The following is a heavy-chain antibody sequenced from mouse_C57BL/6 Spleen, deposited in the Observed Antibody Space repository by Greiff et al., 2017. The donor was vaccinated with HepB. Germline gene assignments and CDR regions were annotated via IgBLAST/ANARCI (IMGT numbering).Heavy chain of an antibody. CDR2: IWRGGST. CDR3: AKNGYDEGDYAMDY. D-gene: IGHD2-2*01. J-gene: IGHJ4*01. V-gene: IGHV2-5*01. CDR1: GFSLTSYG. Sequence: VQLQQSGPGLVQPSQSLSITCTVSGFSLTSYGVHWVRQSPGKGLEWLGVIWRGGSTDYNAAFMSRLSITKDNSKSQVFFKMNSLQADDTAIYYCAKNGYDEGDYAMDYWGQGTSVTVSS.